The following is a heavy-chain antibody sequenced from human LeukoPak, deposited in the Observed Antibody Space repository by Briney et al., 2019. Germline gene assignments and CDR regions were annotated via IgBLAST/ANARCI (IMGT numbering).Heavy chain of an antibody. V-gene: IGHV3-23*01. Sequence: PGGSLRLSCAASGFTFSSYAMSWVRQAPGKGLEWVSAISGSGGSTYYADSVKGRFTISRDNSKNTLYLQMNSLRAEDAAVYYCAKDNVLRYFDWLSNWGQGTLVTVSS. D-gene: IGHD3-9*01. CDR3: AKDNVLRYFDWLSN. CDR2: ISGSGGST. CDR1: GFTFSSYA. J-gene: IGHJ4*02.